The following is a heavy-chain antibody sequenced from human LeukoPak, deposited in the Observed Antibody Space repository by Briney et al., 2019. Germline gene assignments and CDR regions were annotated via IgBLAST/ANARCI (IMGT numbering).Heavy chain of an antibody. CDR3: ARDCSTSCYAAEDFDY. D-gene: IGHD2-2*01. V-gene: IGHV3-48*03. J-gene: IGHJ4*02. CDR1: GFTFSSYE. CDR2: ISSSGSTI. Sequence: PGGSLRLSCAASGFTFSSYEMNWVRQAPGKGLEWVSYISSSGSTIHYADSVKGRFTISRDNAKNSLYLQMNSLRAEDTAVYYCARDCSTSCYAAEDFDYWGQGTLVTVSS.